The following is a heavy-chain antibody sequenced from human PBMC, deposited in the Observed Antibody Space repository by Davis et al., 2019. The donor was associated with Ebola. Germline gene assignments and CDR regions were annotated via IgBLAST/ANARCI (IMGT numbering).Heavy chain of an antibody. CDR3: AKDIQGGTSYFDY. Sequence: GGSLRLSCSASGFTFRNNAMNWVRQAPGKGLEWVLDFSAVGFTPYADSVKGRFTISRDISKNTLYLQMNSLRAEDTAVYYCAKDIQGGTSYFDYWGQGTLVTVSS. CDR1: GFTFRNNA. V-gene: IGHV3-23*01. D-gene: IGHD3-16*01. CDR2: FSAVGFT. J-gene: IGHJ4*02.